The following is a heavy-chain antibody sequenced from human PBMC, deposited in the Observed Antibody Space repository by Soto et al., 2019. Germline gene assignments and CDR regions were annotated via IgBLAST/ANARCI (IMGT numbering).Heavy chain of an antibody. CDR2: INHSGST. CDR3: ARERVGYSSGWPLRTYYYYGMDV. CDR1: GGSFSWYY. V-gene: IGHV4-34*01. D-gene: IGHD6-19*01. J-gene: IGHJ6*02. Sequence: PSETLSLTCAVYGGSFSWYYWSWIRQPPGKGLEWMGEINHSGSTNYNPSLKSRVTISVDTSKNQFSLKLSSVTAADTAVYYCARERVGYSSGWPLRTYYYYGMDVWGQGTTVTVSS.